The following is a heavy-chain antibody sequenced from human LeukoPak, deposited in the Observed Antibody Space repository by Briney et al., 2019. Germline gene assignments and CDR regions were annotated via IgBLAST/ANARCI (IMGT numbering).Heavy chain of an antibody. CDR2: INTSGHT. V-gene: IGHV4-4*07. CDR1: GDSMSGQW. CDR3: ARHGTISSESYFDY. Sequence: SETLSLTCSVSGDSMSGQWWSCVRQTAGKGLQWIGRINTSGHTDYSPSLKSRVTMSLDTSKNQFSLRLTSVTAADTAVYYCARHGTISSESYFDYWGQGALVTVSS. D-gene: IGHD1-14*01. J-gene: IGHJ4*02.